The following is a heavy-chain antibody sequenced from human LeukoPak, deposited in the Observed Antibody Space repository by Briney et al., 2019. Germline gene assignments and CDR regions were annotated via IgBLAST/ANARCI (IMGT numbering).Heavy chain of an antibody. V-gene: IGHV4-34*01. CDR2: INHSGTT. CDR1: GGSFSGYY. CDR3: ARGNYDYNWFDP. D-gene: IGHD3-22*01. J-gene: IGHJ5*02. Sequence: SETLSLTCAVYGGSFSGYYWSWIRQPPGKGLDWIGEINHSGTTNYNPSLKSRVTISVDTSKNQFSLKLSSVTAADTAVYYCARGNYDYNWFDPWGQGTLVTVSS.